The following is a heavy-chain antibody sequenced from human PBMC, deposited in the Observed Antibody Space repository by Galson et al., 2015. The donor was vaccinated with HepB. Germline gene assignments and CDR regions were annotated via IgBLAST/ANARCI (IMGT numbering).Heavy chain of an antibody. Sequence: SLRLSCAASGFTFSGSAMHWVRQASGKGLEWVGRIRSKANSYATAYAASVKGRFTISRDDSKNTAYLQMNSLKTEDTAVYYCTRQAKNGLQGAFDIWGQGTMVTVSS. CDR1: GFTFSGSA. D-gene: IGHD5-24*01. J-gene: IGHJ3*02. CDR2: IRSKANSYAT. V-gene: IGHV3-73*01. CDR3: TRQAKNGLQGAFDI.